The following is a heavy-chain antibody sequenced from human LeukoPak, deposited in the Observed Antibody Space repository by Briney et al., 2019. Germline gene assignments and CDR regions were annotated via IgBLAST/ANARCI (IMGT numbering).Heavy chain of an antibody. V-gene: IGHV1-69*13. CDR2: IIPIFGTA. J-gene: IGHJ4*02. Sequence: SVKVSCKASGGTFSSYAISWVRQAPGQGLEWMGGIIPIFGTANYAQKFQGRVTITADESTSTAYMELSSLRSEDTAVYYCARDLTLYSSSSDNRTTDDYWGQGTLVTVSS. CDR3: ARDLTLYSSSSDNRTTDDY. CDR1: GGTFSSYA. D-gene: IGHD6-6*01.